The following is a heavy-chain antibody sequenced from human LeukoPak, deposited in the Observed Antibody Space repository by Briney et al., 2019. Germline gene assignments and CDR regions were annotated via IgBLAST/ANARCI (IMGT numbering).Heavy chain of an antibody. D-gene: IGHD2-15*01. V-gene: IGHV1-18*01. J-gene: IGHJ3*02. Sequence: ASVKVSCKASGYTFTSYGISWVRQAPGQGLEWMGWISGYNGNTNYAQKLQGRVTMTTDTSTSTAYMELRSLRSDDTAVYYCARAASSGYCSGGSCYSDDAFDIWGQGTMVTVSS. CDR2: ISGYNGNT. CDR3: ARAASSGYCSGGSCYSDDAFDI. CDR1: GYTFTSYG.